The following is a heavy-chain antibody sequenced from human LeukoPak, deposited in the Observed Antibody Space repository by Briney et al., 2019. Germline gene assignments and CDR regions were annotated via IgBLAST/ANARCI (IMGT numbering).Heavy chain of an antibody. J-gene: IGHJ5*02. CDR2: IYYSGST. D-gene: IGHD6-13*01. Sequence: PSETLSLTCTVSGGSISSYYWSWIRQPPGKGLEWIGYIYYSGSTNYNPSLKSRVTISVDTSKNQFSLKLSSVTAADTAVYYCARVPYSSSWYNWFDPWGQGTLVTVSS. V-gene: IGHV4-59*12. CDR3: ARVPYSSSWYNWFDP. CDR1: GGSISSYY.